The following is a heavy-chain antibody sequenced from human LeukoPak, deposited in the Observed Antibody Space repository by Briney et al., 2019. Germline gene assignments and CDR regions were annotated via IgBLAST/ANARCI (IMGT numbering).Heavy chain of an antibody. Sequence: GASVTVSCKASGYTFTNYGLNWVRQAPGQGLEWMGWISAYNNNTNYAQKFQGRVTITADKSTSTAYMELSSLRSEDTAVYYCARMIVGTAMVTPYYFDYWGQGTLVTVSS. V-gene: IGHV1-18*01. CDR2: ISAYNNNT. CDR3: ARMIVGTAMVTPYYFDY. CDR1: GYTFTNYG. J-gene: IGHJ4*02. D-gene: IGHD5-18*01.